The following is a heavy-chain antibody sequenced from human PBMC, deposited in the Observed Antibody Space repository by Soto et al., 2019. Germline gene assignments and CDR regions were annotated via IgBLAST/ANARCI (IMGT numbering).Heavy chain of an antibody. CDR1: GGSISSGGYY. V-gene: IGHV4-31*03. Sequence: PSETLSLTCTVSGGSISSGGYYWSWIRQHPGKGLEWIGYIYYSGSTYYNPSLKSRVTISVDTSKNQFSLKLSSVTAADTAVYYCARGGTTVPSNYYGMDVWGQGTTVTV. CDR3: ARGGTTVPSNYYGMDV. CDR2: IYYSGST. J-gene: IGHJ6*02. D-gene: IGHD4-17*01.